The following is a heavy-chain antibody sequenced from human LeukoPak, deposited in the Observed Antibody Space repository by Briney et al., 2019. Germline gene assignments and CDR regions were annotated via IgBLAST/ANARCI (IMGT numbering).Heavy chain of an antibody. V-gene: IGHV4-4*07. D-gene: IGHD1-26*01. CDR3: AISGSYFGGYYFDY. J-gene: IGHJ4*02. Sequence: SETLSLTCTVSGGSISSYYWSWIRQPAGKGLEWIGRIYTSGSTNYNPSLTSRVTMSVDTSKNQFSLKLSSVTAADTAVYYCAISGSYFGGYYFDYWGQGTLVTVSS. CDR2: IYTSGST. CDR1: GGSISSYY.